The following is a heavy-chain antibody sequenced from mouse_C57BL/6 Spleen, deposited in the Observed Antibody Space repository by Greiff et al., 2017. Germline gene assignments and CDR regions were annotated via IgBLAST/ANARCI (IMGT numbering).Heavy chain of an antibody. V-gene: IGHV1-64*01. J-gene: IGHJ3*01. CDR1: GYTFTSYW. D-gene: IGHD4-1*02. CDR3: ASQLGLFAY. Sequence: QVQLKQPGAELVKPGASVKLSCKASGYTFTSYWMHWVKQRPGQGLEWIGMIHPNSGSTNYNEKFKSKATLTVDKSSSTAYMQLSSLTSEDSAVYYCASQLGLFAYWGQGTLVTVSA. CDR2: IHPNSGST.